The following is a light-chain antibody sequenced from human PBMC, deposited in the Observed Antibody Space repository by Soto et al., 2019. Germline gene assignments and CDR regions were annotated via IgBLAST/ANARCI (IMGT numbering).Light chain of an antibody. Sequence: DIQMTQSPSTLSASGGDRVTITCRASQSVSNWLAWYQQKPGKAPNLLIYDASSLESGVPSRFSGSGSGTEFTLTISSLQPDDFATYSCQQYTPNSRTFGQGTKVDI. CDR3: QQYTPNSRT. CDR2: DAS. CDR1: QSVSNW. J-gene: IGKJ1*01. V-gene: IGKV1-5*01.